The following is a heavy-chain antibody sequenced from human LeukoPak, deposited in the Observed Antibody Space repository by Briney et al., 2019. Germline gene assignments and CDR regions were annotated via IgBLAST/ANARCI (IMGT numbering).Heavy chain of an antibody. V-gene: IGHV4-4*07. D-gene: IGHD6-19*01. CDR3: ASMNSSGWTKALDI. CDR1: GGSISSYY. J-gene: IGHJ3*02. Sequence: SETLSLTCTVSGGSISSYYWSWIRQPAGKGLEWIGRIYTSGSTNYNPSLKSRVTMSVDTSKNQFSLKLSSVTAADTAVYYCASMNSSGWTKALDIWGQGTMVTVSS. CDR2: IYTSGST.